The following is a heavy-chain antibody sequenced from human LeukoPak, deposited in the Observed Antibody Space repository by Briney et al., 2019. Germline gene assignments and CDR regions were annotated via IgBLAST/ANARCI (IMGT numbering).Heavy chain of an antibody. D-gene: IGHD2-2*01. CDR1: GGTFSSYA. V-gene: IGHV1-69*05. CDR3: ARGPLVVSAALSSIINWFDP. J-gene: IGHJ5*01. CDR2: IIPIFGTA. Sequence: ASVKVSCKASGGTFSSYAISLVRQAPGQGLEWMGRIIPIFGTANYAQKFQGRVTITTDESTSTAYMELSSLRSEDTAVYYCARGPLVVSAALSSIINWFDPWGQGTLVTVSS.